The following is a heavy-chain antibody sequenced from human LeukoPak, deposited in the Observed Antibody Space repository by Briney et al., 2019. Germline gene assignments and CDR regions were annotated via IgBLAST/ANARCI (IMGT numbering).Heavy chain of an antibody. J-gene: IGHJ2*01. D-gene: IGHD2-8*01. Sequence: GESLKISCKSSGYSFTSYWIGWVRQMPGKGLEWMGIIYPGDSNTRYSPSFQGQVTISADKSISTAYLQWSSLKASDTAMYYCARSIRTPYCTNGVCYSSWYFDLWGRGTLVTVSS. CDR1: GYSFTSYW. CDR3: ARSIRTPYCTNGVCYSSWYFDL. CDR2: IYPGDSNT. V-gene: IGHV5-51*01.